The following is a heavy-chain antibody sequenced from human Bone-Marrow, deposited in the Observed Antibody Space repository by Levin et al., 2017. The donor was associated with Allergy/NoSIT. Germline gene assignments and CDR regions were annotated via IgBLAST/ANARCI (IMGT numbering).Heavy chain of an antibody. J-gene: IGHJ4*02. Sequence: VSGPTLVKPSQTLTLTCTFSGFSLTTSGVGVGWIRQPPGKALEWLALIFWDDDKRFNSTLRTRLAITKDTAKNQVVLTITNMDPVDTGTYFCAQSFIVGASFDHWGPGTLVTVSS. CDR2: IFWDDDK. CDR1: GFSLTTSGVG. V-gene: IGHV2-5*02. D-gene: IGHD1-26*01. CDR3: AQSFIVGASFDH.